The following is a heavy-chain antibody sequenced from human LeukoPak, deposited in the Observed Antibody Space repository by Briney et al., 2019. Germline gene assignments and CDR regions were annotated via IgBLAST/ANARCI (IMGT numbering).Heavy chain of an antibody. CDR3: ATEMATAIDY. CDR1: GGSFSGYY. V-gene: IGHV4-34*01. CDR2: INHSGST. J-gene: IGHJ4*02. Sequence: SETLSLTCAVYGGSFSGYYWSWIRRPPGKGLEWIGEINHSGSTNYNPSLKSRVTISVDTSKNQFSLKLSSVTAADTAVYYCATEMATAIDYWGQGTLVTVSS. D-gene: IGHD5-24*01.